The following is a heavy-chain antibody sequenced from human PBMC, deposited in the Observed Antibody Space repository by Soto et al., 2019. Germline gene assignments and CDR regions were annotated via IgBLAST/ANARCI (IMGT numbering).Heavy chain of an antibody. CDR1: GFTFDEYA. D-gene: IGHD6-13*01. CDR2: INWNSGSI. CDR3: VKDESINWYSGHFRH. Sequence: RGGSLRLSCAASGFTFDEYAMHWVRQVPGKGLEWVSGINWNSGSIGYGDSVKGRFAISRDNAKNSLHLQMNSLSAEDTAFYYCVKDESINWYSGHFRHWGQGTLVTVSS. V-gene: IGHV3-9*01. J-gene: IGHJ1*01.